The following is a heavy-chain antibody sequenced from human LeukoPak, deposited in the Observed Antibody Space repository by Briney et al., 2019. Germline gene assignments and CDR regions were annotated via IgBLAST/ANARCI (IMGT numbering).Heavy chain of an antibody. CDR2: INQDGSEK. V-gene: IGHV3-7*01. J-gene: IGHJ4*02. CDR1: EFTFSGYW. CDR3: ARDGFVGAADY. D-gene: IGHD6-13*01. Sequence: QPGGSLRLSCAASEFTFSGYWMNWVRQAPGKGPEWVANINQDGSEKHYVDSVKGRFTVSRDNAKNSLFLQKNSLRVEDTAVFYCARDGFVGAADYWGQGTLVTVSS.